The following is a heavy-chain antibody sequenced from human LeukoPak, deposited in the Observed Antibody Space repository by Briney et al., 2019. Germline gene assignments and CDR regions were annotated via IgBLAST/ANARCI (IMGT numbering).Heavy chain of an antibody. J-gene: IGHJ4*02. CDR2: ISGSGGST. D-gene: IGHD2-21*02. V-gene: IGHV3-23*01. CDR3: AKAAEHIVVVTAGYFDY. CDR1: GFTFSSYA. Sequence: PGGSLRLSCAASGFTFSSYAMSWVRQAPGKGLEWVSAISGSGGSTYYADSVKGRFTISRDNSKYTLYLQMNSLRAEDTAVYYCAKAAEHIVVVTAGYFDYWGQGTLVTVSS.